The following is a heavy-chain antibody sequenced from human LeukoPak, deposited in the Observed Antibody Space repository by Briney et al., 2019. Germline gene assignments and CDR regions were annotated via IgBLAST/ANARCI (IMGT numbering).Heavy chain of an antibody. Sequence: SETPSLTCTVSGGSISSYYWSWIRQPPGKGLEWIGSIYHSGSTYYNPSLKSRVTISVDTSKNQFSLKLSSVTAADTAVYYCAREGSSWYYAFDIWGQGTMVTVSS. D-gene: IGHD6-13*01. CDR3: AREGSSWYYAFDI. J-gene: IGHJ3*02. CDR2: IYHSGST. CDR1: GGSISSYY. V-gene: IGHV4-38-2*02.